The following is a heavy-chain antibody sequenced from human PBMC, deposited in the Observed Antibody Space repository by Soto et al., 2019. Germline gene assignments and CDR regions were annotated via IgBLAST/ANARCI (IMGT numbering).Heavy chain of an antibody. D-gene: IGHD1-26*01. CDR2: IYYSGST. CDR3: ARGAPMWELEGLYYFDY. CDR1: GGSISSGGYY. Sequence: SETLSLTCTVSGGSISSGGYYWSWIRQHPGKGLEWIGYIYYSGSTNYNPSLKSRVTISVDTSKNQFSLKLSSVTAADTAVYYCARGAPMWELEGLYYFDYWGQGTLVTVSS. J-gene: IGHJ4*02. V-gene: IGHV4-61*08.